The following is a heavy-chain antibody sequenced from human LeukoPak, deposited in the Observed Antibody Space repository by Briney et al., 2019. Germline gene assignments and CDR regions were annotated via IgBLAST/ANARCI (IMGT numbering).Heavy chain of an antibody. J-gene: IGHJ4*02. D-gene: IGHD3-9*01. Sequence: PGGSLRLSCAASGFTFSSYAMPWVRQAPGKGLEWVAVISYDGSNKYYADSVKGRFTISRDNSKNTLYLQMNSLRAEDTAVYYCARDPGVRGFDWTYYFDYWGQGTLVTVSS. CDR3: ARDPGVRGFDWTYYFDY. CDR1: GFTFSSYA. V-gene: IGHV3-30-3*01. CDR2: ISYDGSNK.